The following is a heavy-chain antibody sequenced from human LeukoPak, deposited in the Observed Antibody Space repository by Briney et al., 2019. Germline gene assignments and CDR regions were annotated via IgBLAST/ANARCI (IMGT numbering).Heavy chain of an antibody. J-gene: IGHJ4*01. V-gene: IGHV1-2*04. Sequence: ASVKVSCKASGYTFTGYYMHWVRQAPGQGLEWMGWINPNSGGTNYAQKFQGWVTMTRDTSISTAYMELSRLRSDDTAVYYCAIGRARYCDWLFLVYWGHGALVTASS. CDR2: INPNSGGT. D-gene: IGHD3-9*01. CDR3: AIGRARYCDWLFLVY. CDR1: GYTFTGYY.